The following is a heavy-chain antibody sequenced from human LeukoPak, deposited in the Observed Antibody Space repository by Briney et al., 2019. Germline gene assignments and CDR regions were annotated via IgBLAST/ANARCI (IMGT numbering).Heavy chain of an antibody. Sequence: PGGSLRLSCAASAFTFSTYNMNWVRQAPGKGLEWVSSITSSSSYTFYADSVKGRFTISRDNAKNSLYLQMNSLRAEDTAVYYCARDSGGAMDVWGKGTTVTISS. D-gene: IGHD3-10*01. J-gene: IGHJ6*03. CDR3: ARDSGGAMDV. V-gene: IGHV3-21*01. CDR1: AFTFSTYN. CDR2: ITSSSSYT.